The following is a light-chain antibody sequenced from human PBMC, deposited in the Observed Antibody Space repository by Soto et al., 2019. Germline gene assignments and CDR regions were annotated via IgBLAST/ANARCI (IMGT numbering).Light chain of an antibody. J-gene: IGKJ5*01. Sequence: EIVLTQSPGTLSLSPGETGTLSCRASHSVNSNYLAWYQQKLGQPPRVLIYGASRRAAGIPERFSGSGSGTDFTLTISRLEPEDSAVYYCQQYGISPVTFGQGKRLEIQ. V-gene: IGKV3-20*01. CDR3: QQYGISPVT. CDR2: GAS. CDR1: HSVNSNY.